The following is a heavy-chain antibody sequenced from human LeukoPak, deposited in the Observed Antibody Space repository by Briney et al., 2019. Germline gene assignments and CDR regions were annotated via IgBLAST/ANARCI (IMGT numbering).Heavy chain of an antibody. J-gene: IGHJ4*02. CDR3: ARGVSSGYYSVYYFDS. CDR1: GVSISNYY. D-gene: IGHD3-22*01. Sequence: SETLSLTCTVSGVSISNYYWSWIRQPAGKGLEWIGRIYTSGSTNYNPSLKSRVTMSVDMSKDQFSLKLTSVTAADTAVYYCARGVSSGYYSVYYFDSWGQGTLVTVSS. CDR2: IYTSGST. V-gene: IGHV4-4*07.